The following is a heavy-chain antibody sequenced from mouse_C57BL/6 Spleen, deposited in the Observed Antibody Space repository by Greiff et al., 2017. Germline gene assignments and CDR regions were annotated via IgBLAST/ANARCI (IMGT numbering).Heavy chain of an antibody. CDR3: ARRADYDGSSYSYYFDD. CDR1: GYTFTSYD. V-gene: IGHV1-85*01. Sequence: QVQLQQSGPELVKPGASVKLSCKASGYTFTSYDINWVKQRPGQGLEWIGWIYPRDGSTKYNEKFKGKATLTVDTSSSTAYMELHSLTSEDSAVYFCARRADYDGSSYSYYFDDWGQGTTLTVSS. CDR2: IYPRDGST. J-gene: IGHJ2*01. D-gene: IGHD1-1*01.